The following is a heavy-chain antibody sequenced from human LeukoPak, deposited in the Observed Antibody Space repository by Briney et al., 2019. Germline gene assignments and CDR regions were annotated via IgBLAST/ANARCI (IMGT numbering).Heavy chain of an antibody. J-gene: IGHJ4*02. D-gene: IGHD6-13*01. CDR3: ASGKFAAAGTGPVDY. CDR1: GGSISSYY. CDR2: IYYSGST. V-gene: IGHV4-59*01. Sequence: SETLSLTCTVSGGSISSYYWSWIRQPPGKGLEWIGNIYYSGSTNYNPSLKSRVTISVDTSKNQFSLKLSSVTAADTAVYYCASGKFAAAGTGPVDYWGQGTLVTVSS.